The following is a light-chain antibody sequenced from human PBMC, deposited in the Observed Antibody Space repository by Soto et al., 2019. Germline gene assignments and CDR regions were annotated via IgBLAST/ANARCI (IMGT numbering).Light chain of an antibody. J-gene: IGKJ4*01. CDR2: LAS. V-gene: IGKV1-9*01. CDR1: QGIINN. CDR3: QQLNDYPLT. Sequence: DIQLTQSPSFLSASVGDRVTITCRASQGIINNLAWYQQKPGIAPKLLIYLASNLQSGVPSRFSGSGSGTEFTLTISSLQPEDFASYYCQQLNDYPLTSGGGTRVEI.